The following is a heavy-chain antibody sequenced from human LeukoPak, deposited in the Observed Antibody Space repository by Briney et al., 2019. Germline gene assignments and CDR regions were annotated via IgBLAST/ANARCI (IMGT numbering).Heavy chain of an antibody. CDR3: SRGGADSSDYSGLFDY. V-gene: IGHV3-74*01. J-gene: IGHJ4*02. CDR1: GFTFSNYW. Sequence: GGALRLSCAAAGFTFSNYWIYGVGQAPGQGLVWVSRSDSEGSSTGCAGPVKGRFAISRDNAKNTLHLQMTSLRAEDNAVYYCSRGGADSSDYSGLFDYWGRGILVTVSS. CDR2: SDSEGSST. D-gene: IGHD3-22*01.